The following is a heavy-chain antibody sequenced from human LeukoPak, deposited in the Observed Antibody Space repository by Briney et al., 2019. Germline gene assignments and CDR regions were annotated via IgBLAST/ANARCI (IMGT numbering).Heavy chain of an antibody. D-gene: IGHD1-26*01. CDR3: ARRGVQGYMDV. CDR1: GYTFTDYY. CDR2: INPHSGVR. Sequence: ASLKVSCKASGYTFTDYYMHWVRQAPGQGFEWMGWINPHSGVRNYAQKFHDRVTMTRDTSISTAYMELSSLRADDTAVYFCARRGVQGYMDVWGKGTTVTVSS. J-gene: IGHJ6*03. V-gene: IGHV1-2*02.